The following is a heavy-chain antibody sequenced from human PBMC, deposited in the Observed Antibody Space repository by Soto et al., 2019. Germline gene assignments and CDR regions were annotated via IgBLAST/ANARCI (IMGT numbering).Heavy chain of an antibody. CDR2: IIPIFGTA. D-gene: IGHD3-22*01. Sequence: QVHLVQSGAEVKKPGSSVKVSCKASGGTFSSYAISWVRQAPGQGLEWMGGIIPIFGTANYAQKFQGRVTMNADESTSAAYMELSSLRSEDTAIYYCARPTRYYYDTSDQSAWFDPWGQGTLVTVSS. CDR1: GGTFSSYA. J-gene: IGHJ5*02. CDR3: ARPTRYYYDTSDQSAWFDP. V-gene: IGHV1-69*12.